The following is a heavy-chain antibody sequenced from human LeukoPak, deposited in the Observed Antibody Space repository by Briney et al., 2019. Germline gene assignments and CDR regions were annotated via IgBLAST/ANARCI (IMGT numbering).Heavy chain of an antibody. CDR2: ISYDGSNK. CDR3: ARDPHAQPPYYGSGSPSDY. D-gene: IGHD3-10*01. J-gene: IGHJ4*02. Sequence: GGSLRLSCAASGFTFSSYGMHWVRQAPGKGLEWVAVISYDGSNKYYADSVKGRFTISRDNSKNTLYLQMNSLRAEDTAVYYCARDPHAQPPYYGSGSPSDYWGQGTLVTVSS. CDR1: GFTFSSYG. V-gene: IGHV3-30*03.